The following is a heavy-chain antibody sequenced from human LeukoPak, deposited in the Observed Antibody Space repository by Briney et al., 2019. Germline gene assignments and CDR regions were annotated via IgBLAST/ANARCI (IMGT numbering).Heavy chain of an antibody. CDR1: GFTFDDYA. J-gene: IGHJ5*02. CDR2: ISSTSAYI. CDR3: ARVAVAGPTGWFDP. Sequence: GGSLRLSCEASGFTFDDYAMHWVRQAPGKGLEWVSSISSTSAYIHYADSVKGRLSISRDNVDNVVYLQMNSLRAEDTAVYYCARVAVAGPTGWFDPWGQGTLVTVSS. V-gene: IGHV3-21*01. D-gene: IGHD6-19*01.